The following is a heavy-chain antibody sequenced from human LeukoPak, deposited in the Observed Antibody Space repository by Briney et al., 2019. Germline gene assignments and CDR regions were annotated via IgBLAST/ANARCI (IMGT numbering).Heavy chain of an antibody. V-gene: IGHV3-33*01. Sequence: PGRSLRLSCAASGFTFSSYGMHWVRQAPGKGLEWVAAIWYDGSNKYYADSVKGRFTISRDNSKNTLYLQMNSLRAEDTAVYYCARAGVVVPAAMFHWGQGTLVTVSS. CDR3: ARAGVVVPAAMFH. D-gene: IGHD2-2*01. J-gene: IGHJ4*02. CDR1: GFTFSSYG. CDR2: IWYDGSNK.